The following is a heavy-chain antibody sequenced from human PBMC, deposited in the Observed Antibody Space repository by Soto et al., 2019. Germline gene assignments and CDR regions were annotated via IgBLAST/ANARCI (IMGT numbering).Heavy chain of an antibody. V-gene: IGHV5-51*03. CDR3: ASHEVSPYSYGYGTDY. D-gene: IGHD5-18*01. Sequence: EVQLVQSGAEVKKPGESLKISCKGSGYSFTSYWIGWVRQMPGKGLEWMGIIYPGDSDTRYSPSFQGQVTISADKSISTAYLQWSSLKASDPAMYYCASHEVSPYSYGYGTDYWGQGTLVTVSS. J-gene: IGHJ4*02. CDR2: IYPGDSDT. CDR1: GYSFTSYW.